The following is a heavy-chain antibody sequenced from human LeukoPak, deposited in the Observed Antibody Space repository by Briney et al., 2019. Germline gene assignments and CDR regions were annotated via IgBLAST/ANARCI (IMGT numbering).Heavy chain of an antibody. CDR1: GGSISSYC. CDR3: ARRDGYISAIDY. J-gene: IGHJ4*02. V-gene: IGHV4-59*01. D-gene: IGHD5-24*01. Sequence: PSETLSLTCTVSGGSISSYCWSWIRQPPGKGLEWIGYIYYSGSTNYNPSLKSRATISVDTPTNQCSLKLSSVTAADTAVYYCARRDGYISAIDYWGQGTLVTVSS. CDR2: IYYSGST.